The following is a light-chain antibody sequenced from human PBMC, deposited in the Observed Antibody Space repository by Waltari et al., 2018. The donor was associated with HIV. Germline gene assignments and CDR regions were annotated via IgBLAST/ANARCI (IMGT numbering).Light chain of an antibody. V-gene: IGLV3-1*01. CDR1: KLGDKY. CDR3: QTWDSTTVV. CDR2: EDT. J-gene: IGLJ2*01. Sequence: SFELTQPPSVSVSPGQTASITCSGDKLGDKYSCWYQQKPGQSPVLVIYEDTQRPSGIPERFSASNSGQTATLTISGTQAMDGADYYCQTWDSTTVVFGGGTKLTVL.